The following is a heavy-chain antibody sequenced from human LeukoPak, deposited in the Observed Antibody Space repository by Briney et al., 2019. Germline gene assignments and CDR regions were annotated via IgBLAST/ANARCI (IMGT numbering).Heavy chain of an antibody. CDR3: ARGPLLFCSSTSCYPRNDY. CDR2: INHSGST. CDR1: GGSFSGYS. V-gene: IGHV4-34*01. J-gene: IGHJ4*02. Sequence: SETLSLTCAVYGGSFSGYSWSWIRQPPGKGLEWIGEINHSGSTNYNPSLKSRVTISVDTSKNQFSLKLSSVTAADTAVYYCARGPLLFCSSTSCYPRNDYWGQGTLVTVSS. D-gene: IGHD2-2*01.